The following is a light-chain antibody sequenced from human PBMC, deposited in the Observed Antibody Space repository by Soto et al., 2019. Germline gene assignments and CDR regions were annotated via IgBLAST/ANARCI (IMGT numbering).Light chain of an antibody. Sequence: QSALTQPASVSGSPRQSITISCTGTSSDVGAYDFVSWYQQHPDKAPKLMIYEVSNRPSGVSNRFSGSKSVNTATLTISGLQAEDEADYYCSSYTSSSTRVFGTGTKVTV. V-gene: IGLV2-14*03. CDR2: EVS. CDR1: SSDVGAYDF. CDR3: SSYTSSSTRV. J-gene: IGLJ1*01.